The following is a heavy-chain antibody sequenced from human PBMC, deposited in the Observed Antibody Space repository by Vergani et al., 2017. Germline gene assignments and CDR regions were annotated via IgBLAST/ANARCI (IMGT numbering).Heavy chain of an antibody. V-gene: IGHV4-4*02. Sequence: QVQLQESGPGLVKPSETLSLTCTVSGGSISSSNWWSWVRQPPGKGLEWIGKIYHSGSTNYNPSLKSRVTISVDKSKNQFSLKLSSVTAADTAVYYCAASSFLRSMYYFDYWGQGTLVTVSS. CDR2: IYHSGST. CDR3: AASSFLRSMYYFDY. J-gene: IGHJ4*02. CDR1: GGSISSSNW. D-gene: IGHD2/OR15-2a*01.